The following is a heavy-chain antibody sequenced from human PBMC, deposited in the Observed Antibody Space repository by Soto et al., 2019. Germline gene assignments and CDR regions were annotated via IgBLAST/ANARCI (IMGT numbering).Heavy chain of an antibody. J-gene: IGHJ4*02. Sequence: GGSLRLSCVTSGFTFSRNTMNWVRQAPGKGLEWVASITSSGSYVYYADSVKGRFSASRDNAKNSLSLQMDSLRPDDTAVYYCGKERRGSGWFVCDYWGQGELVTV. CDR3: GKERRGSGWFVCDY. CDR1: GFTFSRNT. CDR2: ITSSGSYV. V-gene: IGHV3-21*04. D-gene: IGHD6-19*01.